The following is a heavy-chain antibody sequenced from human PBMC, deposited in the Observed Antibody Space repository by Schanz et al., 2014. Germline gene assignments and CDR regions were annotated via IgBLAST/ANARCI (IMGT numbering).Heavy chain of an antibody. CDR1: GFTVSTNY. Sequence: EVQLVESGGGLVQPGGSLRLSCAASGFTVSTNYMNWVRQAPGKGLEWVSVIYSGGSIYYADSVKGRFTISRDNSKNTVYLQMNSLRAEDTAVYYCAKDCPSDYGDHCFDFWGQGTLVTVSS. J-gene: IGHJ4*02. CDR3: AKDCPSDYGDHCFDF. V-gene: IGHV3-66*01. D-gene: IGHD4-17*01. CDR2: IYSGGSI.